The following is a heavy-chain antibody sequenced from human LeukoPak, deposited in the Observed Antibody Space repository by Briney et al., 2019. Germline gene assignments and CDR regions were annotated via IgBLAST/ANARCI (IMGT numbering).Heavy chain of an antibody. Sequence: SQTLSLTCTVSGGSISSGGYYWSWIRQHPGKGLEWIGYIYYSGSTYYNPSLKSRVTISVDTSKNQFSLKLSSVTAADTAVYYCARDPHNWNYGGGFDYWGQGTLVTVSS. CDR3: ARDPHNWNYGGGFDY. V-gene: IGHV4-31*03. J-gene: IGHJ4*02. D-gene: IGHD1-7*01. CDR1: GGSISSGGYY. CDR2: IYYSGST.